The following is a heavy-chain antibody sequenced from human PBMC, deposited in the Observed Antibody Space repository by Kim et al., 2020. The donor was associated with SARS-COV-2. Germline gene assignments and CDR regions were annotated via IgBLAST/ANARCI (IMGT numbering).Heavy chain of an antibody. D-gene: IGHD2-15*01. CDR3: ARVGPKRRGRDDFAFDY. V-gene: IGHV1-18*04. J-gene: IGHJ4*02. Sequence: ASVKVSCKASGYTFTSYGISWVRQAPGQGLEWMGWISAYNGNTNYAQKLQGRVTMTTDTSTSTAYMELRSLRSDDTAVYYCARVGPKRRGRDDFAFDYWGQGTLVTVSS. CDR1: GYTFTSYG. CDR2: ISAYNGNT.